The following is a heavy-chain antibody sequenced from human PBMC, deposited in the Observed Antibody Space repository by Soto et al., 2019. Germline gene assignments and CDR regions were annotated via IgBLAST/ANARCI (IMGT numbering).Heavy chain of an antibody. D-gene: IGHD3-22*01. J-gene: IGHJ4*02. Sequence: GGSLRLSCAASGFTFSSYAMSWVRQAPGKGLEWVSAISGSGGSTYYADSVKGRFTISSDNSKNTLYLQMNSLRAEDTAVYYCAKGREYYYDSSALLIWGQGPMVTVSS. CDR2: ISGSGGST. CDR3: AKGREYYYDSSALLI. V-gene: IGHV3-23*01. CDR1: GFTFSSYA.